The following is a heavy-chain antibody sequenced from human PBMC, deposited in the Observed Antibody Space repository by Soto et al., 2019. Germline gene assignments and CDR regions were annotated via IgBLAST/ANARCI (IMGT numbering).Heavy chain of an antibody. J-gene: IGHJ4*02. D-gene: IGHD3-9*01. CDR3: AKVITFYDILTGYFDY. V-gene: IGHV3-23*01. Sequence: PGGSLRLFCAASGFTFSGSAMGWVRQAPGKGLEWVSGISSGDDSTFYADSVKGRFTISRDKSKNTLYLQMSSLRAEDTAVYFCAKVITFYDILTGYFDYWGQGALVTVSS. CDR2: ISSGDDST. CDR1: GFTFSGSA.